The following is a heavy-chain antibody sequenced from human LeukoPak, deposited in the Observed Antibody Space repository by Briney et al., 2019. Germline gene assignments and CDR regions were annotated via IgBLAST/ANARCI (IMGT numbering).Heavy chain of an antibody. CDR1: GYSISSGYY. J-gene: IGHJ4*02. Sequence: SQTLCLTCTVSGYSISSGYYWGWIRPPPGRGLEWIGSIYHSGNTYYNPSLKSRVTISVDTSKNQFSLKLSSVTAADTAVYYCARGSYGSGSLIDCWGQGTLVTVSS. D-gene: IGHD3-10*01. CDR2: IYHSGNT. V-gene: IGHV4-38-2*02. CDR3: ARGSYGSGSLIDC.